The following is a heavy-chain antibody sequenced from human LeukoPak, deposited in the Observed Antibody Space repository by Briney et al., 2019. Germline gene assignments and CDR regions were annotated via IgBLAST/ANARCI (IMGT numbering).Heavy chain of an antibody. Sequence: GSLRLSCAASGFTFSNYAMNWVRQPPGKGLEWIGEIHHSGGTNYNPSLKSRVTTSVDTSKNQFSLKLTSVTAADTAVYYCARDKDSGSYFIRDHYIQYMDVWGKGTTVSISS. D-gene: IGHD3-10*01. CDR3: ARDKDSGSYFIRDHYIQYMDV. V-gene: IGHV4-34*01. J-gene: IGHJ6*03. CDR2: IHHSGGT. CDR1: GFTFSNYA.